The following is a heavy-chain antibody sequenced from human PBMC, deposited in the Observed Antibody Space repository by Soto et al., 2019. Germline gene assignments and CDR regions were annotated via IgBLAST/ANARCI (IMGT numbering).Heavy chain of an antibody. CDR1: GFIFSSYA. CDR2: ISGTGGST. CDR3: AKDGGAWRFGELVP. V-gene: IGHV3-23*01. J-gene: IGHJ5*02. D-gene: IGHD3-10*01. Sequence: GGSLRLSCAASGFIFSSYAMSWVRQAPGKGLEWVSAISGTGGSTYYADSVKGRFTISRDNSQNTLYLQMNSLRAEDTAVYYCAKDGGAWRFGELVPWGQGSLVTVSS.